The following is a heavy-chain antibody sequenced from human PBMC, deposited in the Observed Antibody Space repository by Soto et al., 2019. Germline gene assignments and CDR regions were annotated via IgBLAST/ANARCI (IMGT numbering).Heavy chain of an antibody. D-gene: IGHD3-22*01. CDR2: IYYSGST. J-gene: IGHJ5*02. CDR1: GGSISSGDYY. Sequence: PSETLSLTCTVSGGSISSGDYYWSWIRQPPGKGPEWIGYIYYSGSTYYNPSLKSRVTISVDTSKNQFSLKLSSVTAADTAVYYCARVGDDSSGYYYSSWGQGTLVTVSS. V-gene: IGHV4-30-4*01. CDR3: ARVGDDSSGYYYSS.